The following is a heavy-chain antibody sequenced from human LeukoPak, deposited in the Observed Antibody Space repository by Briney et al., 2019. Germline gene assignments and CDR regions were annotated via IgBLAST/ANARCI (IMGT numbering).Heavy chain of an antibody. CDR2: IYYSGST. J-gene: IGHJ3*02. Sequence: SETLSLTCTVSGGSISSHYWSWIRQPPGKGLEWIGYIYYSGSTNYNPSLKSRVTISVDTSKNQFSLKLSSVTAADTAVYYCARQGPGNFDWLLPGKADAFDIWGQGTMVTASS. D-gene: IGHD3-9*01. V-gene: IGHV4-59*11. CDR3: ARQGPGNFDWLLPGKADAFDI. CDR1: GGSISSHY.